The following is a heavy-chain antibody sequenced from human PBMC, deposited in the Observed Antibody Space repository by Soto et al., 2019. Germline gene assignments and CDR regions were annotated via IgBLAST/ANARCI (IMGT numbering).Heavy chain of an antibody. CDR2: IYYSGNT. V-gene: IGHV4-39*01. D-gene: IGHD6-19*01. CDR3: AGRTPVADN. CDR1: GGSISSSSYY. J-gene: IGHJ4*02. Sequence: SETLSLTCTFSGGSISSSSYYWGWIRQPPGKGLEWIGSIYYSGNTYYNPSLKSRVTISVDTSKNQFSLKLSSVTAADTAVYYCAGRTPVADNWGQGTLVTVSS.